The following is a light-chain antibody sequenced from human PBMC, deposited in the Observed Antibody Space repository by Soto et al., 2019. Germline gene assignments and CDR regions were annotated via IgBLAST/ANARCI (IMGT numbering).Light chain of an antibody. CDR2: LGS. CDR3: MQTLQTRWT. V-gene: IGKV2-28*01. J-gene: IGKJ1*01. CDR1: QSLLQSNGYNF. Sequence: DIVMTQSPLSLPVTPGEPASISCRSSQSLLQSNGYNFLDWYLQKPGQSPQLLISLGSNRASGVPDRFSGSGSGTDFTLKISRVEAEDVGVYFCMQTLQTRWTFGQGTKGEIK.